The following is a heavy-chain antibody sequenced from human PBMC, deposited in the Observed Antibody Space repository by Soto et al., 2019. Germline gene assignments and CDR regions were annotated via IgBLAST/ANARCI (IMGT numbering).Heavy chain of an antibody. CDR2: ISGSGGST. J-gene: IGHJ5*02. CDR3: ATVYSSSWYIVGFDP. CDR1: GFTFSSYA. V-gene: IGHV3-23*01. Sequence: GGSLRLSCAASGFTFSSYAMSWVRQAPGKGLEWVSAISGSGGSTYYADSVKGRFTISRDNSKNTLYLQMNSLRAEDTAVYYCATVYSSSWYIVGFDPWGQGTLVTVSS. D-gene: IGHD6-13*01.